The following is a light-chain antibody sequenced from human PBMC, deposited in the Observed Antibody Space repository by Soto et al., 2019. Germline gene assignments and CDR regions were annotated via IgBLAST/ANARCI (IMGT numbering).Light chain of an antibody. V-gene: IGLV2-14*01. J-gene: IGLJ3*02. CDR2: EVS. CDR1: SSDVGSYNY. CDR3: SSYTSTATRV. Sequence: QSVLTQPASVSGSPGPSITISCTGTSSDVGSYNYVSWYQQHPGKAPKLMIYEVSNRPSGVSDRFSGSKSGNTASLTISGLQAEDEADYYCSSYTSTATRVFGGGTKVTVL.